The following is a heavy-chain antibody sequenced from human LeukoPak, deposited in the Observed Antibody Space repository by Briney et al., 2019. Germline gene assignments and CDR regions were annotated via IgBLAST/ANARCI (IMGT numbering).Heavy chain of an antibody. CDR2: INHSGST. D-gene: IGHD3-10*01. J-gene: IGHJ5*02. V-gene: IGHV4-39*01. Sequence: SETLSLTCTVSGGSISSSSYYWGWIRQPPGKGLEWIGEINHSGSTNYNPSLKSRVTISVDTSKNQFSLKLNSMTAADTAVYYCARQPWGVRGVQRRGWFDPWGQGTLVTVSS. CDR3: ARQPWGVRGVQRRGWFDP. CDR1: GGSISSSSYY.